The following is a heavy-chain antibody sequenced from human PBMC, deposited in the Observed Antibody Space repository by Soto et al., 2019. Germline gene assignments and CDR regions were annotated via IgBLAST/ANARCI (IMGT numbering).Heavy chain of an antibody. CDR1: GFNFNDYA. J-gene: IGHJ3*02. CDR2: ISWNSNTI. V-gene: IGHV3-9*01. CDR3: EKTTTGGFSGFCSGGRCYQAAFDI. Sequence: SLRLSCAASGFNFNDYAMHWVRQAPGKGLEWVSGISWNSNTIAYADSVKGRFTISRDNAKNSLYLQMNSLRPEETALYYCEKTTTGGFSGFCSGGRCYQAAFDIWGHGTMVTVSS. D-gene: IGHD2-15*01.